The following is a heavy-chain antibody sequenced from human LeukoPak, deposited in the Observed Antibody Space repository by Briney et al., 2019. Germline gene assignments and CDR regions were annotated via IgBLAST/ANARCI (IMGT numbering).Heavy chain of an antibody. CDR3: ANFMYSNYFDY. J-gene: IGHJ4*02. D-gene: IGHD4-4*01. CDR2: ISYDGGNK. V-gene: IGHV3-30-3*01. Sequence: GRSLRLSCAASGFTFSSYAMHWVRQAPGKGLEWVAVISYDGGNKYYADSVKGRFTISRDNSKNTLYLQMNSLRAEDTAVYYCANFMYSNYFDYWGQGTLVTVSS. CDR1: GFTFSSYA.